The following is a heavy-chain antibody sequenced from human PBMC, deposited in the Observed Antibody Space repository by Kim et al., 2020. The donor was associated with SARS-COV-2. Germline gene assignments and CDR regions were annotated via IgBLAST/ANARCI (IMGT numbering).Heavy chain of an antibody. D-gene: IGHD5-18*01. Sequence: SVKGRFTIARDNSKNTLYLQMNGLRAEDTAVYYCAKDRSGGYSYGYYFDYWGQGTLVTVSS. V-gene: IGHV3-33*06. J-gene: IGHJ4*02. CDR3: AKDRSGGYSYGYYFDY.